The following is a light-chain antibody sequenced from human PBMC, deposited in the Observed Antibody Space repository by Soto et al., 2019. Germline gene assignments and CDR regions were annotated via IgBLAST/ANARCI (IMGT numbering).Light chain of an antibody. Sequence: QAVVTQPPSASGTPGQRVTISCSGSASNIGSNPVNWYQHLPGTAPKLLIYSSSHRPSGVPDRFSGSKSGTSASLAISGLQSGDEADYYCSSYTSSGTYVFGTGTKLTVL. J-gene: IGLJ1*01. CDR1: ASNIGSNP. V-gene: IGLV1-44*01. CDR3: SSYTSSGTYV. CDR2: SSS.